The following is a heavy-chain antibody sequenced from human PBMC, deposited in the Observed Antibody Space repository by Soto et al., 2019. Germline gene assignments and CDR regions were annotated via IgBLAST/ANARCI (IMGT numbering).Heavy chain of an antibody. Sequence: QVQLQESGPGLVKPSETLSLTCTVSGGSISSYYWSWIRQPPGKGLEWIGYIYYSGSTNYNPSLKSRVTISVDTPKNQFSLKLSSVTAADTAVYYCARLRDGYNSDWFDPWGQGTLVTVSS. CDR3: ARLRDGYNSDWFDP. J-gene: IGHJ5*02. D-gene: IGHD5-12*01. CDR1: GGSISSYY. CDR2: IYYSGST. V-gene: IGHV4-59*08.